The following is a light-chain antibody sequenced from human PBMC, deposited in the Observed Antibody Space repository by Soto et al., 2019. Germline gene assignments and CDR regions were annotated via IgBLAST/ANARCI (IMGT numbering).Light chain of an antibody. J-gene: IGKJ1*01. CDR2: DAS. CDR3: HQRQSWPRT. V-gene: IGKV1-9*01. Sequence: QLIHLPSPPYASVSDTVPVTCRASQDIRNYLAWYQQKPGKARKLLVCDASTLYSGVPSRFSGSGSVTEFTLTISDVQPEDFALYYCHQRQSWPRTFGQGTKVDIK. CDR1: QDIRNY.